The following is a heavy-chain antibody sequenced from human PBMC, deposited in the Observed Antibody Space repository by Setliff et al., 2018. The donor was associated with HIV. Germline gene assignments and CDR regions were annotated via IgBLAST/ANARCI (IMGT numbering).Heavy chain of an antibody. CDR1: GGSISSTSYY. D-gene: IGHD5-12*01. J-gene: IGHJ5*02. V-gene: IGHV4-61*05. CDR2: IYYSGGT. Sequence: SETLSLTCTVSGGSISSTSYYWAWVRQPPGKGLQWIGYIYYSGGTYYNPSLKSRVTISVDTSKNQFSLKLSSVTAADTAVYYCARAYSGYDGGWFDPWGQGTQVTVS. CDR3: ARAYSGYDGGWFDP.